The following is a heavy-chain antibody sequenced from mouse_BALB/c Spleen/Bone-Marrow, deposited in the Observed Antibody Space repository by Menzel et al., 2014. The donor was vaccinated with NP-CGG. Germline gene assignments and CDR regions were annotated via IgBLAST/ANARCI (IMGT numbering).Heavy chain of an antibody. Sequence: QVQLKQSGPELVKPGALVKISCKASGYTFTSYDINWVKQRPGQGLEWIGWIYPGDGSSKYNEKFKGKATLTADKSSSTAYMQLSSLTSENSAVYFCACSGDRSGYGFAYWGQGTLATVSA. J-gene: IGHJ3*01. V-gene: IGHV1S56*01. D-gene: IGHD3-2*01. CDR3: ACSGDRSGYGFAY. CDR2: IYPGDGSS. CDR1: GYTFTSYD.